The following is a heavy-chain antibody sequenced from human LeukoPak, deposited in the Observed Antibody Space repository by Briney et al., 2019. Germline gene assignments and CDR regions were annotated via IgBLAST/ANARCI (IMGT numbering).Heavy chain of an antibody. Sequence: PSETLSLTCAVYGGSFSGYYWSWIRQPPGKGLEWIGEINHSGSTNYNPSLKSRVTISVDTSKNQFSLKLSSVTAADTAVYYCARGSYDYVWGSYLPDYWGQGTLVTVSS. D-gene: IGHD3-16*01. J-gene: IGHJ4*02. V-gene: IGHV4-34*01. CDR1: GGSFSGYY. CDR3: ARGSYDYVWGSYLPDY. CDR2: INHSGST.